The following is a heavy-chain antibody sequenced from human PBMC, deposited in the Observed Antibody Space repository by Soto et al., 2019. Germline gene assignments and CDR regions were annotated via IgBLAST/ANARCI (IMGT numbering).Heavy chain of an antibody. CDR3: GRAGAYGEQSGY. D-gene: IGHD4-17*01. CDR1: GGSLSTGGYY. Sequence: PSETLSLTCTVSGGSLSTGGYYWSWIRQRPGQGLEWIGYILHSGSTYYSPSHRSRVVMSVDASNNQFSLMLRSVTAADTAIYSCGRAGAYGEQSGYWGQGTRVTVSS. V-gene: IGHV4-31*03. J-gene: IGHJ4*02. CDR2: ILHSGST.